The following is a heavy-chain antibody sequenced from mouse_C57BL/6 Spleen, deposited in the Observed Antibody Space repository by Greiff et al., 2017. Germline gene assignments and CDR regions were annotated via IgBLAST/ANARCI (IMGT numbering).Heavy chain of an antibody. Sequence: QVQLQQPGTELVKPGASVKLSCKASGYTFTSYWMHWVKQRPGQGLEWIGNINPSNGGTNYNEKFKSKATLTIDKSSSTAYMQLSSLASEDSAVYYCARGGLLTGSWFAYWGQGTLVTVSA. CDR1: GYTFTSYW. CDR2: INPSNGGT. D-gene: IGHD4-1*01. CDR3: ARGGLLTGSWFAY. J-gene: IGHJ3*01. V-gene: IGHV1-53*01.